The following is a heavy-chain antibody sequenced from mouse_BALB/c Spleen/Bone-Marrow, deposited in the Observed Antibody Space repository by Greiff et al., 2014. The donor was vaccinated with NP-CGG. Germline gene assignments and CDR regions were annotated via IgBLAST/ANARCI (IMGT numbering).Heavy chain of an antibody. CDR2: IFPGDNST. CDR1: GYTFTSYD. J-gene: IGHJ4*01. CDR3: AHDGLLPGMDY. V-gene: IGHV1S56*01. D-gene: IGHD2-3*01. Sequence: QVQLQQPGAELVKPGASVKLSCKASGYTFTSYDTHWVRQRPEQGLEWIGWIFPGDNSTKYNEKFKGKATLTTDKSSSTAYMQLSRLTSEDSAVYFCAHDGLLPGMDYWGQGTLVTVS.